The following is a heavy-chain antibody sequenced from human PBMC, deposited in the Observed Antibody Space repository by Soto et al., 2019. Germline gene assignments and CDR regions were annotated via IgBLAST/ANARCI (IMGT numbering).Heavy chain of an antibody. CDR1: GFPFSTFW. CDR2: INSDGSIR. Sequence: EVQMVESGGGSVQPGGSQRLSCAASGFPFSTFWMHWVRQAPGKGLVWVSHINSDGSIRDYADSVKGRFTISRDNAKNTLYLQMNNLRAEDTAVYYCARPYCSGGSCYSPPDFWGQGTRVTVSS. V-gene: IGHV3-74*01. D-gene: IGHD2-15*01. CDR3: ARPYCSGGSCYSPPDF. J-gene: IGHJ4*02.